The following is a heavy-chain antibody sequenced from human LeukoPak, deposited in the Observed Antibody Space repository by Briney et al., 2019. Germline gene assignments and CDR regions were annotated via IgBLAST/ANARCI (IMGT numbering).Heavy chain of an antibody. Sequence: ASVKVSCKASGYTCTSYDINWVRQATGQGLEWMGWMNPNSGNTGYAQKFQGRVTMTRNTSISTAYMELSSLRSEDTAVYYCARVPEWELPTDYWGQGTLVTVSS. CDR1: GYTCTSYD. CDR3: ARVPEWELPTDY. D-gene: IGHD1-26*01. J-gene: IGHJ4*02. V-gene: IGHV1-8*01. CDR2: MNPNSGNT.